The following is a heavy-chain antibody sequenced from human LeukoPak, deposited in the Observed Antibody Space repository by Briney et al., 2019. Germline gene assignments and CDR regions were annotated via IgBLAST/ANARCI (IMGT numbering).Heavy chain of an antibody. V-gene: IGHV3-23*01. CDR2: ISGSGGST. D-gene: IGHD3-10*01. Sequence: GGSLRLSCAASGLTFSSYAMSWVRQAPGKGLEWVSAISGSGGSTYYADSVKGRFTISRDNSKNTLYLQMNSLRAEDTAVYYCAKVQSRGLLWFGEFRYFDYWGQGTLVTVSS. CDR1: GLTFSSYA. CDR3: AKVQSRGLLWFGEFRYFDY. J-gene: IGHJ4*02.